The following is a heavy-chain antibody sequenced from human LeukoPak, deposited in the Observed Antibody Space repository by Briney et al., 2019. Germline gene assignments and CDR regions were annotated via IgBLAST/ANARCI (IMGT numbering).Heavy chain of an antibody. CDR3: AKDRLEKSSSSVNAFDI. J-gene: IGHJ3*02. D-gene: IGHD6-6*01. CDR1: GGTFSSYA. CDR2: IIPIFGTA. Sequence: SVKVSCKASGGTFSSYAISWVRQAPGQGLEWMGGIIPIFGTANYAQKFQGRVTITTDESTSTAYMELSSLRSEDTAVYYCAKDRLEKSSSSVNAFDIWGQGTMVTVSS. V-gene: IGHV1-69*05.